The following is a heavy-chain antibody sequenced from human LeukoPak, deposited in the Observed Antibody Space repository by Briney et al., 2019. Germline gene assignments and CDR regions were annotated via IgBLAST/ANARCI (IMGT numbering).Heavy chain of an antibody. CDR2: IIPIFGTA. Sequence: SVKVSCKASGGTFSSYAISWVRQAPGQGLEWMGGIIPIFGTANYAQKFQGRVTITADESTSTAYMELSSLRSEDTAVYYCAGVLRGDTARVEEYYFGYWGQGTLVTVSS. CDR3: AGVLRGDTARVEEYYFGY. V-gene: IGHV1-69*13. D-gene: IGHD5-18*01. CDR1: GGTFSSYA. J-gene: IGHJ4*02.